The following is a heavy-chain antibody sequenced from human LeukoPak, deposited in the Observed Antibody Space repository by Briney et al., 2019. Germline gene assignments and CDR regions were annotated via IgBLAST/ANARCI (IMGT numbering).Heavy chain of an antibody. V-gene: IGHV3-74*01. CDR3: ARDRRHDKLEQRV. J-gene: IGHJ4*02. Sequence: GGSLRLSCAASGFTFRNYWMQWVRQAPGKGLVWVSHITRDGTTRTYADSVRGRFTISRDNAKNSLYLQMNSLEADDTAVYYCARDRRHDKLEQRVGGQGTLVTVSS. D-gene: IGHD1/OR15-1a*01. CDR1: GFTFRNYW. CDR2: ITRDGTTR.